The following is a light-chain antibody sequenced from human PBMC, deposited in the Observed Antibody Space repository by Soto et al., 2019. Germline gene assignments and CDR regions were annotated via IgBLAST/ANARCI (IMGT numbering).Light chain of an antibody. V-gene: IGKV3-15*01. CDR3: KQYNNWPPLT. CDR1: QSVSSN. CDR2: GAS. Sequence: EIVMTQSPATLSVSPGERATLSCRASQSVSSNLAWYQQKPGQAPRLLIYGASTRATGIPARLSGSRSATEFTPTISSLQSKYFAVYYCKQYNNWPPLTFGGGTKVEIK. J-gene: IGKJ4*01.